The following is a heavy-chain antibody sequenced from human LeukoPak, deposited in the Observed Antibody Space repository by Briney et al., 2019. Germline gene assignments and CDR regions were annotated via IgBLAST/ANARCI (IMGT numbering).Heavy chain of an antibody. J-gene: IGHJ5*02. CDR1: GFTFSSYW. CDR2: IKQDGSER. CDR3: AKENLLPAGGTLGS. D-gene: IGHD6-13*01. V-gene: IGHV3-7*03. Sequence: GGSLRLSCVASGFTFSSYWMSWVRQAPGKGLEWVANIKQDGSERYYVDSVKGRFTISRDNAKNSLYLQMNSLRAEDTAVYYCAKENLLPAGGTLGSWGQGTLVTVSS.